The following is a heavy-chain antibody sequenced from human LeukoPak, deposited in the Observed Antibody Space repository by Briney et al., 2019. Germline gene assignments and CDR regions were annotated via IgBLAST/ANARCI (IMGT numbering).Heavy chain of an antibody. Sequence: SMKVSCKASGGTFSSYAISWVRQAPGQGLEWMGGIIPIFGTANYAQKFQGRVTITADKSTSTAYMELSSLRSEDTAVYYCARVLGFNDILTGYTYGWFDPWGQGTLVTVSS. V-gene: IGHV1-69*06. CDR3: ARVLGFNDILTGYTYGWFDP. CDR2: IIPIFGTA. J-gene: IGHJ5*02. D-gene: IGHD3-9*01. CDR1: GGTFSSYA.